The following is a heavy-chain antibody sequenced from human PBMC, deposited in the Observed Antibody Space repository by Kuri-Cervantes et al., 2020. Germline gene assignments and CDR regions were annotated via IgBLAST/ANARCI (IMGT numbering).Heavy chain of an antibody. CDR1: GYTFTSYG. D-gene: IGHD6-13*01. V-gene: IGHV1-18*01. Sequence: ASVKVSCKASGYTFTSYGISWVRQAPGQGLEWMGWISAYNGNTNYAQKLQGRVTMTTDTSTSTAYMELRSLRSDDTAVYYCARPTSNWYVGQHDSWGQGTLVTVSS. CDR3: ARPTSNWYVGQHDS. J-gene: IGHJ4*02. CDR2: ISAYNGNT.